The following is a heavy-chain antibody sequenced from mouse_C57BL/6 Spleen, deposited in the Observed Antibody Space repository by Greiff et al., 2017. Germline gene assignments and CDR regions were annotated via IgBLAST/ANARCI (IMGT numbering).Heavy chain of an antibody. D-gene: IGHD2-5*01. V-gene: IGHV1-15*01. J-gene: IGHJ3*01. CDR2: IDPETGGT. Sequence: QVQLQQSGAELVRPGASVTLSCKASGYTFTDYEMHWVKQTPVHGLEWIGAIDPETGGTAYNQKFKGKAILTADKSSSTAYMELRSLTSEDSAVYYCTSMFYSNSFSGFADWGQGTLVTVSA. CDR3: TSMFYSNSFSGFAD. CDR1: GYTFTDYE.